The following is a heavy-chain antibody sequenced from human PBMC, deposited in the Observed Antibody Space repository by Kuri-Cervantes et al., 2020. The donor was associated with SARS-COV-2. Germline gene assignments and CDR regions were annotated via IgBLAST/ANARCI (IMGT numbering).Heavy chain of an antibody. Sequence: ASVKVSCKASGYTFTGYYMHWVRQATGQGLEWMGWMNPNSGNTGYAQKFQGRVTITRNTSISTACMELSSLRSEDTAVYYCARGEVPYDADYWGQGTLVTVSS. CDR3: ARGEVPYDADY. V-gene: IGHV1-8*03. J-gene: IGHJ4*02. CDR1: GYTFTGYY. CDR2: MNPNSGNT. D-gene: IGHD3-22*01.